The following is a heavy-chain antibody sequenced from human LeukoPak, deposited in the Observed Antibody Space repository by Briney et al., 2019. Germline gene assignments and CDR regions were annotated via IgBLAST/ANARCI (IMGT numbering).Heavy chain of an antibody. CDR1: GFSISSGHY. CDR3: ARHRIAAAGLDY. V-gene: IGHV4-38-2*02. J-gene: IGHJ4*02. D-gene: IGHD6-13*01. Sequence: SETLSLTCSVSGFSISSGHYWGWIRQPPGKGLQWIGSIYYSGSTYYNPSLKSRVTISVDTSKNQFSLKLSSVTAADTAVYYCARHRIAAAGLDYWGQGTLVTVSS. CDR2: IYYSGST.